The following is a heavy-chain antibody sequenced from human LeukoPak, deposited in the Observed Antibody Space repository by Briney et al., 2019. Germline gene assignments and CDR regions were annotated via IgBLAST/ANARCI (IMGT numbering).Heavy chain of an antibody. CDR2: IDWNGGST. J-gene: IGHJ4*02. CDR1: GFTFDDNG. Sequence: GGSLRLSCAASGFTFDDNGMTWVRQAPGKGLEWVSSIDWNGGSTGYADSVKGRFTIFRDNAKSSLYLQMNSLRAEDTALYYCARDRRGYSVFDYWGQGTLVTVSS. V-gene: IGHV3-20*04. D-gene: IGHD2-21*01. CDR3: ARDRRGYSVFDY.